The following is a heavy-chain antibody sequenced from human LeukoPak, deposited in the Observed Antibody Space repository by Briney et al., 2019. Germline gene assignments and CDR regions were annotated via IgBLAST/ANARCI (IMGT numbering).Heavy chain of an antibody. CDR2: INPSGGST. D-gene: IGHD6-25*01. J-gene: IGHJ4*02. CDR3: ARGRGRDSFDY. Sequence: ASVKVSCKASGYTFTGYYMHWVRQAPGQGLEWMGIINPSGGSTSYAQKFQGRVTTTRDMSTSTVYMELSSLRSEDTAVYYCARGRGRDSFDYWGQGTLVTVSS. CDR1: GYTFTGYY. V-gene: IGHV1-46*01.